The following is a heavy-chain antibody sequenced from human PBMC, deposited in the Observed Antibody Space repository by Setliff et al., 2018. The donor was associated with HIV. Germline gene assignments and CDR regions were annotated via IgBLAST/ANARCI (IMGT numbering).Heavy chain of an antibody. D-gene: IGHD3-3*01. J-gene: IGHJ4*02. Sequence: SETLSLTCAVYGGSFSGYYWSWIRQPPGKGLEWIGYIYYSGSTYYNPSLKSRVTISLDTSKNQFSLNLSSVTAADTAVYYCARWEWGWSEDYWGQGTLVTVSS. CDR1: GGSFSGYY. V-gene: IGHV4-30-4*08. CDR3: ARWEWGWSEDY. CDR2: IYYSGST.